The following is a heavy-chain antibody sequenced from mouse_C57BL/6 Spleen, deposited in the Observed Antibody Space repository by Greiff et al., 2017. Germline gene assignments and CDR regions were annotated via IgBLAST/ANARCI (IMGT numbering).Heavy chain of an antibody. Sequence: QVQLQQPGAELVRPGTSVKLSCKASGYTFTSYWMHWVKQRPGQGLEWIGVIDPSDSYTNYNQKFKGKATLTVDTSSSTAYMQLSSLTSEDSAVYYGARRHYGSSHWYFDVWGTGTTVTVSS. CDR1: GYTFTSYW. CDR2: IDPSDSYT. CDR3: ARRHYGSSHWYFDV. D-gene: IGHD1-1*01. J-gene: IGHJ1*03. V-gene: IGHV1-59*01.